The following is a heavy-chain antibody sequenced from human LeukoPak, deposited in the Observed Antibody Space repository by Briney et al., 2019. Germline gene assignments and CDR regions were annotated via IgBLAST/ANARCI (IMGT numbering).Heavy chain of an antibody. V-gene: IGHV4-39*01. J-gene: IGHJ4*02. CDR2: IYSAGST. D-gene: IGHD1-1*01. Sequence: SETLSLTCTVSGGSISSSNSHYDWIRQPPGKVLEWIGNIYSAGSTHYNPSLMSRVTMSVDTSKNQFSLRLTSVTAADTAVYYRASHSQDDGNYFQYWGQGALVTVSS. CDR3: ASHSQDDGNYFQY. CDR1: GGSISSSNSH.